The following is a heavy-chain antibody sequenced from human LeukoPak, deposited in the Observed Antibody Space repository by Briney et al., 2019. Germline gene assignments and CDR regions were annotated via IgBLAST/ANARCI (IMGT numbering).Heavy chain of an antibody. V-gene: IGHV3-23*01. D-gene: IGHD2-8*02. Sequence: GGSLRLSCAASGFAFSTFAMIWVRQPPGKGLEWVSSIFPSGGEIHYADSVRGRFTISRDNSKSTLSLQMNSLRDEDTAIYYCATYRQVLLPFESWGQGTLVTVSS. CDR3: ATYRQVLLPFES. CDR1: GFAFSTFA. CDR2: IFPSGGEI. J-gene: IGHJ4*02.